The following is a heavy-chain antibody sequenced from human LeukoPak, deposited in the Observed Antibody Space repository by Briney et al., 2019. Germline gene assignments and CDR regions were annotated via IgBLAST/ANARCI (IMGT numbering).Heavy chain of an antibody. CDR1: GFTFSSYS. J-gene: IGHJ3*02. CDR2: ISSSSSYI. CDR3: ARDGADDYGDYGDAFDI. Sequence: GGSLRLSCAASGFTFSSYSMNWVRKAPGKGLEWVSSISSSSSYIYYADSVKGRFTISRDNAKNSLYLQMNSLRAEDTAVYYCARDGADDYGDYGDAFDIWGQGTMVTVSS. V-gene: IGHV3-21*01. D-gene: IGHD4-17*01.